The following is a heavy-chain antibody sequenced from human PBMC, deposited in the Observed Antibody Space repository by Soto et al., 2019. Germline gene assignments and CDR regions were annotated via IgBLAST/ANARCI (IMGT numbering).Heavy chain of an antibody. CDR2: IKSKIDGGTT. V-gene: IGHV3-15*01. CDR1: GFTFSNAW. Sequence: GGSLRLSCAASGFTFSNAWMSWVRQAPGKGLEWVGRIKSKIDGGTTDYAAPVKGRFVISRDDSKNTLYLQMNSLKTEDTAVYYCAKSDLYYYYGMDVWGQGTTVTVSS. J-gene: IGHJ6*02. CDR3: AKSDLYYYYGMDV.